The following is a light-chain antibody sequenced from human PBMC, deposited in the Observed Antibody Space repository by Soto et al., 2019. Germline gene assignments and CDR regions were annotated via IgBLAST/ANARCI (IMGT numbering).Light chain of an antibody. CDR2: GST. J-gene: IGLJ1*01. CDR3: QSYDTSLSADV. Sequence: QSVLAQPPSLSGAPGRSVTISCTGSSSDIGAGSEVHWYQQLPGTAPKLLIFGSTNRPSGVPDRFSGSKSATSASLAITGLQAEDEADYYCQSYDTSLSADVFGTGTKVTVL. CDR1: SSDIGAGSE. V-gene: IGLV1-40*01.